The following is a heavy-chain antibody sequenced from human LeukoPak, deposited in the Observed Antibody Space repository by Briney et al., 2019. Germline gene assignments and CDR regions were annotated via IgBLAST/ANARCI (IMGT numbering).Heavy chain of an antibody. J-gene: IGHJ4*02. CDR2: INPNSGGT. V-gene: IGHV1-2*02. CDR1: GYTFTDYY. CDR3: ARPAYSSGYADY. D-gene: IGHD3-22*01. Sequence: GASVKVSCKASGYTFTDYYVHWVRQAPGQGLEWMGWINPNSGGTNYAQQFQGRLTMTRDTSISTAYLELSRLRSDDTAVYYCARPAYSSGYADYWGQGTLVTVSS.